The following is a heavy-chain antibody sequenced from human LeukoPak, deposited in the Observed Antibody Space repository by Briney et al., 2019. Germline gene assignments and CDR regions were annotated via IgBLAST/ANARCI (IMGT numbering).Heavy chain of an antibody. CDR2: INHSGST. D-gene: IGHD1-7*01. CDR1: GGSFSGYY. J-gene: IGHJ6*03. Sequence: SETLSLTCAVYGGSFSGYYWSWIRQPPGKGLEWIGEINHSGSTYYNPSLKSRVTISVDTSKNQFSLKLSSVTAADTAVYYCVRQGRGTTGYYYYMDVWGKGTTVTISS. V-gene: IGHV4-34*01. CDR3: VRQGRGTTGYYYYMDV.